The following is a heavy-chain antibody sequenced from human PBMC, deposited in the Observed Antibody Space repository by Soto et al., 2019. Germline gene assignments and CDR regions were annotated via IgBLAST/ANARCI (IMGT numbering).Heavy chain of an antibody. CDR1: GASIQNGGYF. CDR2: ILNSGSP. CDR3: AKGPTAENVDS. Sequence: SETLSLTCSVSGASIQNGGYFWSWIRQSPGKGLEWIGHILNSGSPYNNPSLGSRVTISADTSMNQFSLALTSVTAADTAMYYCAKGPTAENVDSWGQGILVTVSS. J-gene: IGHJ4*02. V-gene: IGHV4-30-4*01.